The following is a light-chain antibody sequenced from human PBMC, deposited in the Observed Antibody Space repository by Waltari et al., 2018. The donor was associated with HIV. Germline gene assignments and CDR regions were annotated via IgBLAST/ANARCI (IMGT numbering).Light chain of an antibody. CDR1: ALPKQY. Sequence: SYELTQPPSVSVSPGQTARITCSGDALPKQYAYWYQQKPGQAPVLGIYKDSERPSGFPERFSGSSSGTTVTLTISGVQAEDEADYYCQSADSSGTYEEVFGGGTKLTVL. CDR3: QSADSSGTYEEV. V-gene: IGLV3-25*03. CDR2: KDS. J-gene: IGLJ2*01.